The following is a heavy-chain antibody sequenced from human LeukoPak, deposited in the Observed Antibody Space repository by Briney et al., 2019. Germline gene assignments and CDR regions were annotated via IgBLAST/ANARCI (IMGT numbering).Heavy chain of an antibody. Sequence: PSETLSLTCTVSGYSISSGYYWGWIRQPPGKGLEWIGSFYHSGSTYYNPSLKSRVTISVDTSKNQFSLKLSSVTAADTAVYYCARRLGYGSGSYYDYWGQGTLVTVSS. CDR3: ARRLGYGSGSYYDY. CDR2: FYHSGST. CDR1: GYSISSGYY. D-gene: IGHD3-10*01. V-gene: IGHV4-38-2*02. J-gene: IGHJ4*02.